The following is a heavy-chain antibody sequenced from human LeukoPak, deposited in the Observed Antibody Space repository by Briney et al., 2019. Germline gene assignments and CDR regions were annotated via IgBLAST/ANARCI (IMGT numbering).Heavy chain of an antibody. V-gene: IGHV4-39*01. CDR3: ARQVVAVAGTGYFDY. CDR1: VGSIRISSYY. J-gene: IGHJ4*02. Sequence: SETLSLTCTVSVGSIRISSYYWGWIRQPPGKGLEWHGSIYYSGSTYNNASLKSRGTISVDTSKNRFSLKLNSVTAADTAVYFCARQVVAVAGTGYFDYWGQGTLVTVSS. D-gene: IGHD6-19*01. CDR2: IYYSGST.